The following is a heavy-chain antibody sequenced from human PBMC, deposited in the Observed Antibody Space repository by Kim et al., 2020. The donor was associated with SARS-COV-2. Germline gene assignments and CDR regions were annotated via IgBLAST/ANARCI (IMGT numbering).Heavy chain of an antibody. CDR3: ARDLGPDYYDSSGYYSV. J-gene: IGHJ4*02. V-gene: IGHV3-53*04. D-gene: IGHD3-22*01. CDR2: IYSGGST. CDR1: GFTVSSNY. Sequence: GGSLRLSCAASGFTVSSNYMSWVRQAPGKGLEWVSVIYSGGSTYYADSVKGRFTISRHNSKNTLYLQMNSLRAEDTAVYYCARDLGPDYYDSSGYYSVWGQGTLVTVSS.